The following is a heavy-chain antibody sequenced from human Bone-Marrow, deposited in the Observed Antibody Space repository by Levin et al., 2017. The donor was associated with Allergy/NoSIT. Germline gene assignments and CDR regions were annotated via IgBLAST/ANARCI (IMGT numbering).Heavy chain of an antibody. CDR1: GGAFSGYF. V-gene: IGHV4-34*01. CDR2: INDSGST. CDR3: ARGSVLLY. D-gene: IGHD2-21*01. J-gene: IGHJ4*02. Sequence: SETLSLTCAVDGGAFSGYFWNWIRQSPGKGLEWIGEINDSGSTNYNPSLRGRVTISKDTSKKQFYLNLTSVTAADTAVYYCARGSVLLYWGQGSLVTVSS.